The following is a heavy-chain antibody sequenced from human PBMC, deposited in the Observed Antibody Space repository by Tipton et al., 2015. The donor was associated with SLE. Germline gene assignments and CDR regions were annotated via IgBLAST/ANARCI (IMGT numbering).Heavy chain of an antibody. CDR3: ASGMYSSSWPIYYYYGMDV. V-gene: IGHV3-11*04. D-gene: IGHD6-13*01. J-gene: IGHJ6*02. CDR2: ISSGGSTI. Sequence: SLRLSCAASGFIFRDYYMSWIRQAPGKGLEWVSHISSGGSTIYYADSVKGRFTISRDNAKNSLYLQMNSLRAEDTAVYYCASGMYSSSWPIYYYYGMDVWGQGTTVTVSS. CDR1: GFIFRDYY.